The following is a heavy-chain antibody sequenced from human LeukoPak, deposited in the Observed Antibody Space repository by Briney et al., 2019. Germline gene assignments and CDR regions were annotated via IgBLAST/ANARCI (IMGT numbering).Heavy chain of an antibody. CDR3: ARWGSYSPHWFDP. Sequence: SQTLSLTCTVSGGSISSGGYYWSWIRQHPGKGLEWIGYIYYSGSTYYNPSLKSRVTISVDTSKNQFSLKLSSVTAADAAVYYCARWGSYSPHWFDPWGQGTLVTVSS. J-gene: IGHJ5*02. D-gene: IGHD1-26*01. V-gene: IGHV4-31*03. CDR2: IYYSGST. CDR1: GGSISSGGYY.